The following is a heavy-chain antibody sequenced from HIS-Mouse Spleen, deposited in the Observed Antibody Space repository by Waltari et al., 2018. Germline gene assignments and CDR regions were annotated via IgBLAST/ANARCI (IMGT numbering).Heavy chain of an antibody. V-gene: IGHV4-34*01. CDR1: GGSFSGYY. Sequence: QVQLQQWGAGLLKPSETLSLTCAVYGGSFSGYYWSWIRQPPGKGLEWIGEINHSGSTKYNPSLKSRVIISVDTSKNQFSLKLSSVTAADTAVYYCARGALRGSYYWGEYFQHWGQGTLVTVSS. CDR3: ARGALRGSYYWGEYFQH. D-gene: IGHD1-26*01. CDR2: INHSGST. J-gene: IGHJ1*01.